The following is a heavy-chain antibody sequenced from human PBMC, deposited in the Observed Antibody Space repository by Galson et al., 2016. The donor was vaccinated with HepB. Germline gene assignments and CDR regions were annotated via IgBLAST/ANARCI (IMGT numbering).Heavy chain of an antibody. CDR3: ARDTALWSYSGSPDAFDI. CDR1: GFTFSSYS. V-gene: IGHV3-48*02. CDR2: ISSRSSNI. Sequence: SLRLSCAASGFTFSSYSMNWVRQAPGKGLEWVSYISSRSSNIYYADSVKGRLTISRDNAKNSLFLQMNSLRDEDTAVYYCARDTALWSYSGSPDAFDIWGQGTMVTVSS. D-gene: IGHD1-26*01. J-gene: IGHJ3*02.